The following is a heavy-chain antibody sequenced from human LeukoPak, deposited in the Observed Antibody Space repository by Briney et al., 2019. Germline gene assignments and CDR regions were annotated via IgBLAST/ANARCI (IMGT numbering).Heavy chain of an antibody. CDR3: ARDSGSGKTNYDILTGYYFDY. J-gene: IGHJ4*02. Sequence: GGSLRLSCAASGFTFSDYYMSWIRQAPGKGLEWVSYISSSGSTIYYADSVKGRFTISRDNAKNSLYLQMNSLRAEDTAVYYCARDSGSGKTNYDILTGYYFDYWGQGTLVTVSS. CDR2: ISSSGSTI. V-gene: IGHV3-11*04. CDR1: GFTFSDYY. D-gene: IGHD3-9*01.